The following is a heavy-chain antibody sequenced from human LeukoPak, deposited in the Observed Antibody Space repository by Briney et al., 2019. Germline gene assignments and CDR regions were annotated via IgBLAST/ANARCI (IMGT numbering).Heavy chain of an antibody. J-gene: IGHJ3*02. CDR3: ARGQWPDAFDI. V-gene: IGHV4-59*01. Sequence: PSETLSLTCTVSGGSISSYYWSWIRQPPGKGLEWIGYIYYSGSTNYNPSLKSRVTLSVDTSKNQFSLKLSSVTAADTAVYYCARGQWPDAFDIWGQGTMVTVSS. CDR1: GGSISSYY. CDR2: IYYSGST. D-gene: IGHD6-19*01.